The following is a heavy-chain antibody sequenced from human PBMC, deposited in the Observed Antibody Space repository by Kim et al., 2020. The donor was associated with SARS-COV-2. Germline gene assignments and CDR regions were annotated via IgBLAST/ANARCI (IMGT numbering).Heavy chain of an antibody. V-gene: IGHV3-33*01. J-gene: IGHJ4*02. CDR3: ARDGHCSSDSCQFDY. CDR1: GFTFSKYG. Sequence: GGSLRLSCAASGFTFSKYGMHWVRQAPGKGLEWVALMWYDGTNTYYGDSVKGRFTISRDNSKNTLFLQMSSLRAEDTAMYYCARDGHCSSDSCQFDYGGQGTLVTVSS. D-gene: IGHD2-2*03. CDR2: MWYDGTNT.